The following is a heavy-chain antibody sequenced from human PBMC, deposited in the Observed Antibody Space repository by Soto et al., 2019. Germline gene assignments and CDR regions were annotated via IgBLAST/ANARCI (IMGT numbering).Heavy chain of an antibody. CDR2: LYWDDDN. J-gene: IGHJ4*02. CDR3: AHGSGWLFDY. V-gene: IGHV2-5*02. CDR1: GFSLSTRAVG. D-gene: IGHD6-19*01. Sequence: QITLKESGPTLVKPTQTLTLTCTFSGFSLSTRAVGVGWIRQPPGKALEWLALLYWDDDNRYSPFLRRRLTLTKDTSKNQVVLTMTNMAPVDTATYYCAHGSGWLFDYWGPGTLVTVSS.